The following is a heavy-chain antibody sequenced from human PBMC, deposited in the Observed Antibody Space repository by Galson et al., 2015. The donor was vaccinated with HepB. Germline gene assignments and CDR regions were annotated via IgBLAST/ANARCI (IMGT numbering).Heavy chain of an antibody. J-gene: IGHJ4*02. CDR3: AKDPQRVGATGVVDY. V-gene: IGHV3-30*18. Sequence: SLRLSCAASGFTFSSYGMHWVRQAPGKGLGWVAVISYDGSNKYYADSVKGRFTISRDNSKNTLYLQMNSLRAEDTAVYYCAKDPQRVGATGVVDYWGQGTLVTVSS. D-gene: IGHD1-26*01. CDR2: ISYDGSNK. CDR1: GFTFSSYG.